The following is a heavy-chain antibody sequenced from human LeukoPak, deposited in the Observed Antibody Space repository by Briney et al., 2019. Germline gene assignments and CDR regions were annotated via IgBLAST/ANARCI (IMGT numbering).Heavy chain of an antibody. CDR1: GFTFSSYG. J-gene: IGHJ4*02. V-gene: IGHV3-33*06. Sequence: GGSLRLSCAASGFTFSSYGMHWVRQAPGKGLEWVALIWYDASIKCYADSVKGRFTISRDNSKNTLYLQMNSLRAEDTAVYYCAKGPGNSRAYFDYWGQGTLVTVSS. D-gene: IGHD4-4*01. CDR2: IWYDASIK. CDR3: AKGPGNSRAYFDY.